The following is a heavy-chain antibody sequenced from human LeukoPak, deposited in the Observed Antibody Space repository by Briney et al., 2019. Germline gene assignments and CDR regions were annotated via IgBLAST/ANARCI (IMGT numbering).Heavy chain of an antibody. D-gene: IGHD1-26*01. CDR3: AAALNVGPVYWYFDL. Sequence: ASVKVSCKASGSTFTSSAMQWVRQARGQRLEWIGWIVVGSGNTNYAQKFQERGTITRDMSKSTAYMELSSLRSEDTAVYYCAAALNVGPVYWYFDLWGRGTLVTVSS. V-gene: IGHV1-58*02. CDR2: IVVGSGNT. J-gene: IGHJ2*01. CDR1: GSTFTSSA.